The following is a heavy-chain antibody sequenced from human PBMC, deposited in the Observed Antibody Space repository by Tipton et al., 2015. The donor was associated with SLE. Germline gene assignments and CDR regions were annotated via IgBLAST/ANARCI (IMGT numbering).Heavy chain of an antibody. CDR1: GGSFSGYY. CDR3: ASARDYYYMDV. J-gene: IGHJ6*03. CDR2: INHSGST. Sequence: LRLSCALYGGSFSGYYWSWIRQPPGKGLEWIGEINHSGSTNYNPSLNSRLTISVDTSKNQFSLKLTSATAADTAVYYCASARDYYYMDVWGKGTTVTVSS. V-gene: IGHV4-34*01.